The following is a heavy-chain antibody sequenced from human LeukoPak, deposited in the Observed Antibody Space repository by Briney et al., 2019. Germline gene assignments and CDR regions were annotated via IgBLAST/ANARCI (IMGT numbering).Heavy chain of an antibody. CDR1: GFSLSTSGVA. CDR3: AHRMSGALVWGITDAFDI. CDR2: IYWDDDE. V-gene: IGHV2-5*02. D-gene: IGHD3-10*01. Sequence: SGPTLVNPTQTLTLTCTFSGFSLSTSGVAVGWIRQPPGEALEWLGNIYWDDDERYSPSLKGRLTISKDTSRNQVVLRMTNVDPADTATYYCAHRMSGALVWGITDAFDIWGQGTVVIVSS. J-gene: IGHJ3*02.